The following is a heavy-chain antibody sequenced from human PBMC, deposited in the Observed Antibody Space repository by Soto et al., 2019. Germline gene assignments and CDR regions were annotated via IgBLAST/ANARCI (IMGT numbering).Heavy chain of an antibody. CDR2: ISDSGGIT. Sequence: EVQLLESGGGLVQPGGSLRLSCAASGFTFSSYAMSWVRQAPGKGLEWVSAISDSGGITYYADSVKGRFTISRDNSKITVYWRMNSVRGEDTAVYYCANPIVGGTLLDYWGQGTLVTVS. D-gene: IGHD1-26*01. CDR3: ANPIVGGTLLDY. J-gene: IGHJ4*02. V-gene: IGHV3-23*01. CDR1: GFTFSSYA.